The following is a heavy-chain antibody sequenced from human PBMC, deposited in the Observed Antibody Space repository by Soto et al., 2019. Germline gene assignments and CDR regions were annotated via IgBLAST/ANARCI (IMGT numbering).Heavy chain of an antibody. Sequence: GESLKISCKGSGYSFTSYWISWVRQMPGKGLEWMGRIDPSDSYTNYSPSFQGHVTISADKSISTAYLQWSSLKASDTAMYYCASDLVNTAMTQPFDYWGQGTLVTVSS. D-gene: IGHD5-18*01. CDR3: ASDLVNTAMTQPFDY. J-gene: IGHJ4*02. CDR2: IDPSDSYT. CDR1: GYSFTSYW. V-gene: IGHV5-10-1*01.